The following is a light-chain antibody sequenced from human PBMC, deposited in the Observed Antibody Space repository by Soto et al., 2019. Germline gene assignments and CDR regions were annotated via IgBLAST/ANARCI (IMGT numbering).Light chain of an antibody. CDR2: SNN. CDR3: AAWDDRLVWV. J-gene: IGLJ3*02. CDR1: SSNIGDNT. V-gene: IGLV1-44*01. Sequence: QSVLTQPPSASGTPGQRFTISCSGGSSNIGDNTVNWYQQLPGTAPKLLIYSNNQRPSGVPDRFSGSKSGTSASLAISGLQSEAESDYYCAAWDDRLVWVFGGGTKLTVL.